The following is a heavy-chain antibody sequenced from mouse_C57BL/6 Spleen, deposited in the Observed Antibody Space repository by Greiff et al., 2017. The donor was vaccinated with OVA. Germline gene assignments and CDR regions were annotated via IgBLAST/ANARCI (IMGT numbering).Heavy chain of an antibody. CDR1: GYTFTSYG. V-gene: IGHV1-81*01. J-gene: IGHJ2*01. CDR2: IYPRSGNT. CDR3: ARRDYSNYVGFDY. D-gene: IGHD2-5*01. Sequence: QVQLQQSGAELVRPGASVKLSCTASGYTFTSYGISWVKQRTGQGLEWIGEIYPRSGNTYYNEKFKGKATLTADKSSSTAYMELRSLTSEDSAVYFCARRDYSNYVGFDYWGQGTTLTVSS.